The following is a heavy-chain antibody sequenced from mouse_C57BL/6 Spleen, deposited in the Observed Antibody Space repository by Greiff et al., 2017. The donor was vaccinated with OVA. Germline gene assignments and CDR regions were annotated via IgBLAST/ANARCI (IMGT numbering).Heavy chain of an antibody. Sequence: EVTLMESGGGLVQSGRSLRLSCATSGFTFSDFYMEWVRQAPGKGLAWIAASRNKANDYTTEYSAFVKGRFIVSRDTSKSILYLQMNALRAEDTAIYYCARDAYYGSSYWYFDVWGTGTTVTVSS. V-gene: IGHV7-1*01. D-gene: IGHD1-1*01. J-gene: IGHJ1*03. CDR3: ARDAYYGSSYWYFDV. CDR2: SRNKANDYTT. CDR1: GFTFSDFY.